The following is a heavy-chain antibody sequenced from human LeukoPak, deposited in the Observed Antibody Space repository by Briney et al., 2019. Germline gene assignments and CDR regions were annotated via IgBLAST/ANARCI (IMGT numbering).Heavy chain of an antibody. V-gene: IGHV3-21*01. J-gene: IGHJ4*02. CDR1: GFTFSSYS. D-gene: IGHD3-3*01. CDR3: ARGPVWSGYYNIDY. CDR2: ISSSSSYI. Sequence: GGSLRLSCAASGFTFSSYSMNWVRQAPGKGLEWVSSISSSSSYIYYAGSVKGRFTISRDNAKNSLYLQMNSLRAEDTAVYYCARGPVWSGYYNIDYWGQGTLVTVSS.